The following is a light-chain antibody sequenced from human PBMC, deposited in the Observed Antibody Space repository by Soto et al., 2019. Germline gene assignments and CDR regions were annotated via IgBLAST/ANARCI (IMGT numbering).Light chain of an antibody. CDR3: XXXXXXPXT. CDR2: DAS. J-gene: IGKJ5*01. Sequence: EIVLTQSPATLSLSPGEGATLSCRASQSVGSLLAWYQQKPGQAPRLVIYDASNRATGIPARFSGSGSGTXXTLXXXSXXXEXXXXXXXXXXXXXPXTFGQGTRLEIK. V-gene: IGKV3-11*01. CDR1: QSVGSL.